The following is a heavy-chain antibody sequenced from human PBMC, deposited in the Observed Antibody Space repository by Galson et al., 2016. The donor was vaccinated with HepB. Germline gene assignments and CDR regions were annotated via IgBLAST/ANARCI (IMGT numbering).Heavy chain of an antibody. V-gene: IGHV1-69*04. D-gene: IGHD3-10*01. Sequence: SVKVSCKASGGTFRNYVINWVRQAPGQGLEWMGRVIPILGMANYAQRFQGRVTITADESTSSAYMELTSLRSEDTAVYFCAITNSVSYFPPDYWGQGTRVAVSS. CDR1: GGTFRNYV. CDR3: AITNSVSYFPPDY. CDR2: VIPILGMA. J-gene: IGHJ4*02.